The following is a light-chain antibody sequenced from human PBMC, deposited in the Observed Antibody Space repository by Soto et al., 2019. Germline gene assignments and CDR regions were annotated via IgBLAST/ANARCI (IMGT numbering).Light chain of an antibody. CDR1: QSVSSN. CDR2: GAS. CDR3: QQYNNWPYT. J-gene: IGKJ2*01. Sequence: EIVMTQSPATLSVSPGERATRSCRASQSVSSNLAWYQQKPGQAPRLLIYGASTRATGIPARFSGSGSGTEFTLTISSLPSEDFAVYYCQQYNNWPYTFGQGTKLEIK. V-gene: IGKV3-15*01.